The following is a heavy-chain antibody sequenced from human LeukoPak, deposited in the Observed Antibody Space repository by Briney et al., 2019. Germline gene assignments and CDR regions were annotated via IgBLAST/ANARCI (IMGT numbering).Heavy chain of an antibody. D-gene: IGHD2-2*03. V-gene: IGHV3-7*01. Sequence: GGSLRLSCAASGFTFSRCWMSWVRQAPGKGLEWVANIKEDGSEKNYVDSVKGRFTISRDNAKNSLYLQMNSLRAEDTAVYYCARVGYCSSTSCYYYYYGMDVWGQGTTVTVSS. J-gene: IGHJ6*02. CDR3: ARVGYCSSTSCYYYYYGMDV. CDR1: GFTFSRCW. CDR2: IKEDGSEK.